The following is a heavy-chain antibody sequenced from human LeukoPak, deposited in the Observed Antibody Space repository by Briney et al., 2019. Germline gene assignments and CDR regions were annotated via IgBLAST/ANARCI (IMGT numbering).Heavy chain of an antibody. CDR1: GYTFTDYY. Sequence: GASVKVSCKASGYTFTDYYMHWVRQAPGQGLEWMGWINPNSGGTNYAQKFQGRVTMTRDTSISTAYMELSRLRSDDTAVYYCARDRLILAATTFDYWGPGTLVTVSS. CDR3: ARDRLILAATTFDY. D-gene: IGHD2-15*01. J-gene: IGHJ4*02. V-gene: IGHV1-2*02. CDR2: INPNSGGT.